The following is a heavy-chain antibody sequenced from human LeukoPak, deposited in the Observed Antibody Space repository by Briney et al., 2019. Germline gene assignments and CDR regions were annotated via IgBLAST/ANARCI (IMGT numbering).Heavy chain of an antibody. CDR3: ARDLSDYYDSSGYYGD. J-gene: IGHJ4*02. CDR1: GFTFSSYA. V-gene: IGHV3-7*01. CDR2: IKQDGSEK. Sequence: GGSLRLSCAASGFTFSSYAMSWVRQAPGKGLEWVANIKQDGSEKYYVDSVKGRFTISRDNAKNSLYLQMNSLRAEETAVYYCARDLSDYYDSSGYYGDWGQGTLVTVSS. D-gene: IGHD3-22*01.